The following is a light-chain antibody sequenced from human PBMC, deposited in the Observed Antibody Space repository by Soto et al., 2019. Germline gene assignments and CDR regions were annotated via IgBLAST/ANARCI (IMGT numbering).Light chain of an antibody. CDR3: QQHNNWPPIT. V-gene: IGKV3-15*01. CDR1: QSVTSN. Sequence: EIVITQSPPTLSVSAGERATLSCRASQSVTSNLAWYQQQPRQAPTLLIFGAATRATGIPAMFSGSGSGTEVSLTISSIQSEDFAAYYCQQHNNWPPITFGQGTRLEIK. CDR2: GAA. J-gene: IGKJ5*01.